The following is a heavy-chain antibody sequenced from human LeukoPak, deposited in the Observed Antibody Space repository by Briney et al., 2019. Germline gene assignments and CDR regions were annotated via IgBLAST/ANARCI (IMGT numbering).Heavy chain of an antibody. D-gene: IGHD6-19*01. J-gene: IGHJ4*02. Sequence: PGRSLRLSCAASGFTFSSYGMHWVRQAPGKGLEWVAVIWYDGSNKYYADSVKGRFTISRDNSKNTLYLQMNSLRAEDTAVYYCARGPFYLSSGWQRPNYWGQGTLVTVSS. CDR2: IWYDGSNK. CDR1: GFTFSSYG. V-gene: IGHV3-33*08. CDR3: ARGPFYLSSGWQRPNY.